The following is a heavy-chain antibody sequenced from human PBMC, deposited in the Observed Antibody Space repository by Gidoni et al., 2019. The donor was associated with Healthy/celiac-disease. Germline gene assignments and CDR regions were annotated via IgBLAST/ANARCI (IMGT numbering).Heavy chain of an antibody. V-gene: IGHV1-8*03. CDR3: ARGHGGAVADKSYWFDP. D-gene: IGHD6-19*01. Sequence: QVQLVQSGAEVKKPGASVTVYGKASGSTFTSYDMHWVRQATGQGLEWMGWMNPNSGNPGYAQKFQGSVTFTRNTSISTAYMELSSLRSEDTAVYYCARGHGGAVADKSYWFDPWGQGTLVTVSS. J-gene: IGHJ5*02. CDR1: GSTFTSYD. CDR2: MNPNSGNP.